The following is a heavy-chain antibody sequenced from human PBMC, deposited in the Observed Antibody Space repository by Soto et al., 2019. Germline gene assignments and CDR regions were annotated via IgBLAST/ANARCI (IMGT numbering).Heavy chain of an antibody. D-gene: IGHD2-15*01. J-gene: IGHJ5*01. CDR2: INPSAGTT. Sequence: QVQLVQSGAEVKKPGASVKVSCKASGYTFTSYYMHWVRQAPGQGLEWMGVINPSAGTTTFAQKFQGRVTMTRDTSTSTVFMDLSSLRSEDTAVYYCARQYCSGGSCYSSWFDSWGQGTLVTVSS. V-gene: IGHV1-46*03. CDR1: GYTFTSYY. CDR3: ARQYCSGGSCYSSWFDS.